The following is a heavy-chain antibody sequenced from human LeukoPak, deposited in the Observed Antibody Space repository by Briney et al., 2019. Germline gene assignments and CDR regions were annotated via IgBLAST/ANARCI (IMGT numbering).Heavy chain of an antibody. CDR1: GGSFSGYY. CDR3: ARVSGSYWSGRYYFDY. D-gene: IGHD1-26*01. V-gene: IGHV4-34*01. CDR2: INHSGST. J-gene: IGHJ4*02. Sequence: PSETLSLTCAVDGGSFSGYYWGWVRQPPGKGLGWLGEINHSGSTNYNPSLKSRVTISVDTSKSQFSLKLSSVTAADMAVYYCARVSGSYWSGRYYFDYWGQGTLVTVSS.